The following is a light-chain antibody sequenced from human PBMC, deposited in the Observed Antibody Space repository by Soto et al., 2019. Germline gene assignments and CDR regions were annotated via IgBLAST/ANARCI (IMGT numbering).Light chain of an antibody. CDR2: NNN. J-gene: IGLJ1*01. V-gene: IGLV1-44*01. Sequence: QSALTQPPSASETPGQRVTISCSGSSSNIGINTVDWFQQLPGTAPKLLIYNNNQRPSGVPDRFSGSKPGTSASLAISGLQSEDESDYYCAAWDDSLNGYVFGTGTKVTVL. CDR1: SSNIGINT. CDR3: AAWDDSLNGYV.